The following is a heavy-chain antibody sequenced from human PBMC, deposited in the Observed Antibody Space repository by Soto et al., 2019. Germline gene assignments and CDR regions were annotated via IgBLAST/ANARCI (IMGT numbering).Heavy chain of an antibody. CDR2: IYPGDSDT. V-gene: IGHV5-51*01. Sequence: GESLKISCKGSGYSFASYWIGWVRQMPGKGLEWMGIIYPGDSDTRYSPSFQGQVTISADKSISTAYLQWSSLKASDTAMYYCARPSPVNCGGDCYSWYYFDYWGQGTLVTV. J-gene: IGHJ4*02. CDR1: GYSFASYW. CDR3: ARPSPVNCGGDCYSWYYFDY. D-gene: IGHD2-21*02.